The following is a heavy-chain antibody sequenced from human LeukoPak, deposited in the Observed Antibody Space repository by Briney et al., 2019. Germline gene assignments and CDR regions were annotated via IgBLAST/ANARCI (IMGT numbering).Heavy chain of an antibody. V-gene: IGHV3-21*01. J-gene: IGHJ3*02. CDR1: GFTFSSYS. D-gene: IGHD6-19*01. Sequence: PGGSLRLSCAASGFTFSSYSMNWVRQAPGKGLEWVSSISSSSSYIYYADSVKGRFTISRDNAKNSLYLQMNSLRAEDTAVYCCARVVAVAGRAFDIWGQGTMVTVSS. CDR3: ARVVAVAGRAFDI. CDR2: ISSSSSYI.